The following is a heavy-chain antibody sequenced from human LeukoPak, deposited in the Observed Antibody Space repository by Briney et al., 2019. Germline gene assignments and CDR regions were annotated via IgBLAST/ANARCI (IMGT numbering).Heavy chain of an antibody. Sequence: TGGSLRLSCAASGFTFSSYAMNWVRQAPGKGLEWVSGISGSGANTYYADSVKGRFTISRDNSKNTLYLQMNSLRAEDTAVYYCARRVEWLRLGAYYYYMDVWGKGTTVTVSS. V-gene: IGHV3-23*01. CDR1: GFTFSSYA. CDR2: ISGSGANT. CDR3: ARRVEWLRLGAYYYYMDV. D-gene: IGHD5-12*01. J-gene: IGHJ6*03.